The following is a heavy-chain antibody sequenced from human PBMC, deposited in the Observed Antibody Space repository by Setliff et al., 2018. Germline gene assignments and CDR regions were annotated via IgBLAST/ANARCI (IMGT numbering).Heavy chain of an antibody. CDR2: IYYSGST. CDR3: ARERSGSYYGYAFDI. V-gene: IGHV4-30-4*08. CDR1: GGSISSGDYY. D-gene: IGHD1-26*01. Sequence: TSETLSLTCTVSGGSISSGDYYWSWIRQPPGKGLEWIGYIYYSGSTYYNPSLKSRVTISVDTSKNQFSLKLSSVTAADTAVYYCARERSGSYYGYAFDIWGQGTMVTVSS. J-gene: IGHJ3*02.